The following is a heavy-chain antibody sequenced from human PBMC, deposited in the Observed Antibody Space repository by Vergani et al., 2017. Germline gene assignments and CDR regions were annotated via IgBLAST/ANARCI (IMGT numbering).Heavy chain of an antibody. CDR3: ARDLLYSSSSLFDY. Sequence: QVQLVQSGAEVKKPGSSVKVSCKASGGTFSSYAISWVRQAPGQGLEWMGRIIPILGIANYAQKFQGRVTITADKSTSTAYMELSSLRSEDMAVYYCARDLLYSSSSLFDYWGQGTLVTVSS. CDR2: IIPILGIA. D-gene: IGHD6-6*01. V-gene: IGHV1-69*04. J-gene: IGHJ4*02. CDR1: GGTFSSYA.